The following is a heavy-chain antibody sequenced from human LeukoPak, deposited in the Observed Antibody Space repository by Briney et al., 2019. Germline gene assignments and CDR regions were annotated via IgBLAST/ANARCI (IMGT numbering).Heavy chain of an antibody. CDR3: TTDRQGGLNDY. V-gene: IGHV3-15*01. J-gene: IGHJ4*02. Sequence: GGSLRLSCAASGFTVSSNYMSWVRQAPGKGLEWVGRIKSKTDGGATDYAAPVKGRFTISRDDSKNTLYLQMNSLKTEDTAVYYCTTDRQGGLNDYWGQGTLVTVSS. D-gene: IGHD3-16*01. CDR1: GFTVSSNY. CDR2: IKSKTDGGAT.